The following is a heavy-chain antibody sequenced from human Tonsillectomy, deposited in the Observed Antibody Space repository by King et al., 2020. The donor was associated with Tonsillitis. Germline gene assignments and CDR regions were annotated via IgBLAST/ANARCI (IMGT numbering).Heavy chain of an antibody. CDR1: GFAFSTYA. J-gene: IGHJ4*02. Sequence: VQLVESGGGVVQPGRSLRLSCAASGFAFSTYAMHWVRQAPGKGLEWVAVISYDGSNKYYADSVKGRFTISRDNSKNTLYVQMNSLRAEDKAVYYCARDVLGHCSSTTCYTPLDYWGQGTLVTVSS. CDR3: ARDVLGHCSSTTCYTPLDY. CDR2: ISYDGSNK. D-gene: IGHD2-2*02. V-gene: IGHV3-30-3*01.